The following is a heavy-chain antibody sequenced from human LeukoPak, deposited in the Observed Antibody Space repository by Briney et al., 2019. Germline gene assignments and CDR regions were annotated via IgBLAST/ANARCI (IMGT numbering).Heavy chain of an antibody. D-gene: IGHD5-24*01. CDR3: AADGYSSPFDH. V-gene: IGHV3-7*01. CDR1: GFTFGDYA. CDR2: IKKDGSEK. J-gene: IGHJ4*02. Sequence: GGSLRLSCTASGFTFGDYAMSWFRQAPGKGLEWVANIKKDGSEKYYVDSVRGRFTISRDNAKNSLYLQMNSLRAEDTAVYYCAADGYSSPFDHWGQGTLVTVSS.